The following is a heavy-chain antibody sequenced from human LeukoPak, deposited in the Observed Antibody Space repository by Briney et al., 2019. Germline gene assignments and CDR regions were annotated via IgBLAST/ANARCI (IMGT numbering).Heavy chain of an antibody. V-gene: IGHV3-30*04. Sequence: GGSLRLSCAASGLTFSSYAMSWVRQAPGKGLEWVAVISYDGSNKYYADSVKGRFTISRDNSKNTLYLQMNSLRAEDTAVYYCASPRRYFDWLYPIHWGQATLVTVSS. D-gene: IGHD3-9*01. CDR1: GLTFSSYA. J-gene: IGHJ4*02. CDR3: ASPRRYFDWLYPIH. CDR2: ISYDGSNK.